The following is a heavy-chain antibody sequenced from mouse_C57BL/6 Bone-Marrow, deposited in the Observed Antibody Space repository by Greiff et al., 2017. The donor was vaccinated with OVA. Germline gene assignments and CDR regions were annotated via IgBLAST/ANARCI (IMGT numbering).Heavy chain of an antibody. J-gene: IGHJ2*01. CDR3: TFITTVVDY. Sequence: EVQLQQSGAELVRPGASVKLSCTASGFNIKDDYMHWVKQRPEQGLEWIGWIDPANGDTEYASKFQGKATITADTSSNTAYLQLSSLTSEDTAVYYCTFITTVVDYWGQGTTLTVSS. CDR1: GFNIKDDY. CDR2: IDPANGDT. V-gene: IGHV14-4*01. D-gene: IGHD1-1*01.